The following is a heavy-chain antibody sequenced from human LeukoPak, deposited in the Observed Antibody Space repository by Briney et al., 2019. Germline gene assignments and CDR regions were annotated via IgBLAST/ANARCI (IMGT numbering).Heavy chain of an antibody. CDR3: ASSGYHDGYSYGFFDY. J-gene: IGHJ4*02. CDR2: IYYSGST. CDR1: GGSISSYY. V-gene: IGHV4-59*08. Sequence: SETLSLTCTVSGGSISSYYWSWIRQPPGKGLEWIGYIYYSGSTNYNPSLKSRVTISVDTSKNQFSLKLSSVTAADTAVYYCASSGYHDGYSYGFFDYWGQGTLVTVSS. D-gene: IGHD5-18*01.